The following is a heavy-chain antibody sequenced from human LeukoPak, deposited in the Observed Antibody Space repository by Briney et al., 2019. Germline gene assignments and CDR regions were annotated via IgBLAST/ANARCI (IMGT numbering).Heavy chain of an antibody. J-gene: IGHJ5*02. D-gene: IGHD3-3*01. V-gene: IGHV4-30-2*01. CDR1: GGSISSGGYY. Sequence: SETLSLTCTVSGGSISSGGYYWSWIRQPPGKGLEWIGYIYHSGSTYYNPSLKSRVTISVDRSKNQFSLKLSSVTAADTAVYYCAREGGGVWLDPWGQGTLVTVSS. CDR2: IYHSGST. CDR3: AREGGGVWLDP.